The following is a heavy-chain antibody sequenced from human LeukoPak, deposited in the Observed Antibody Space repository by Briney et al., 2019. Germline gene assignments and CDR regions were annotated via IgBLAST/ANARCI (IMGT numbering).Heavy chain of an antibody. D-gene: IGHD4-17*01. J-gene: IGHJ3*02. Sequence: GGSLRLSCAASGFTVSSNYMSWVRQAPGKGLEWVSVIYSGGSTYYADSVKGRFTIFRDNSKNTLYLQMNSLRAEDTAVYYCAKLIYYGDYHADIWGQGTMVTVSS. CDR1: GFTVSSNY. CDR2: IYSGGST. CDR3: AKLIYYGDYHADI. V-gene: IGHV3-53*01.